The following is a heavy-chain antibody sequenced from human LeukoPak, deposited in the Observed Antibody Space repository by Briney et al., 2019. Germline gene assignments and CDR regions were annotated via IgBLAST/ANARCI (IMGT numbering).Heavy chain of an antibody. CDR3: AKGRLGDYYYDMDV. Sequence: GESLRLSCAASGFTFNNYALTWVRQAPGKGLEWVSTITYSGGTTYYAGSVKGRFTLSRDNSKNTLYLQMNSLRVEDTAVYYCAKGRLGDYYYDMDVWGQGTTVTVSS. CDR2: ITYSGGTT. CDR1: GFTFNNYA. V-gene: IGHV3-23*01. J-gene: IGHJ6*02.